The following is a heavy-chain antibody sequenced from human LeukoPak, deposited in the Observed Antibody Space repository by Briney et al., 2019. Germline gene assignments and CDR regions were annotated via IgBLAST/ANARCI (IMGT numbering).Heavy chain of an antibody. V-gene: IGHV4-30-2*01. CDR2: IYHSGST. CDR1: GGSISSGGYS. CDR3: ARSNYDFWSGYLPHDAFGI. D-gene: IGHD3-3*01. Sequence: PSETLSLTCAVSGGSISSGGYSWSWIRQPPGKGLEWIGYIYHSGSTYYNPSLKSRVTISVDRSKNQFSLKLSSVTAADTAVYYCARSNYDFWSGYLPHDAFGIWGQGTMVTVSS. J-gene: IGHJ3*02.